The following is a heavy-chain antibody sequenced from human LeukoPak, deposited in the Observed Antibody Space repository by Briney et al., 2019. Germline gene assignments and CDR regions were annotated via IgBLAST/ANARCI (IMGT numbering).Heavy chain of an antibody. V-gene: IGHV3-74*01. Sequence: GGSLRLSCVASGFTFKNSWMHWVRQAPGKGLVWVSRINSDGSTTNYADSVKGRFTISRDNAKNSLYLQMNSLRAEDTAVYYCARDRDPGYNDSSGYRRVNAFDIWGQGTMVTVPS. CDR2: INSDGSTT. CDR3: ARDRDPGYNDSSGYRRVNAFDI. J-gene: IGHJ3*02. D-gene: IGHD3-22*01. CDR1: GFTFKNSW.